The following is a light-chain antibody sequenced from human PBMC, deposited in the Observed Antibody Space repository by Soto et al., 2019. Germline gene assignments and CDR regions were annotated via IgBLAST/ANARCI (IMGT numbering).Light chain of an antibody. CDR1: QSVSARY. CDR2: DAS. CDR3: QQYGGSHPIT. J-gene: IGKJ5*01. V-gene: IGKV3-20*01. Sequence: IVLTQSPCTLSLSPGERGTLSCRASQSVSARYLAWYQQKPGQSPRLLIYDASSRATGIPGRFSGSGSGTDFTLTISRLEPEDFAVYYCQQYGGSHPITFGQGTRLEIK.